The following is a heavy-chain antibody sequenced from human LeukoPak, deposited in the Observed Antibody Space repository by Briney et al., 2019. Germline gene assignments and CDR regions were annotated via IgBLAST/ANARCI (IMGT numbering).Heavy chain of an antibody. CDR3: ARSTTMVRGAIGAFDI. D-gene: IGHD3-10*01. J-gene: IGHJ3*02. CDR2: IYYSGST. CDR1: GGSISSYY. Sequence: SETLSLTCTVSGGSISSYYWSWIRQPPGKGLEWIGYIYYSGSTNYNPSLKSRVTISVDTSKNQFSLKLSSVTAADTAVYYCARSTTMVRGAIGAFDIWGQGTMVTVSS. V-gene: IGHV4-59*01.